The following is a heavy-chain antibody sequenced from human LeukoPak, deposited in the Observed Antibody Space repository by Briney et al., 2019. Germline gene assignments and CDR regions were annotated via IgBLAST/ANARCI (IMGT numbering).Heavy chain of an antibody. CDR3: ARAPDYGDYVLDAFDI. D-gene: IGHD4-17*01. CDR1: GYTFTGYY. Sequence: ASVKVSCKASGYTFTGYYMHWVRQAPGQGLEWMGWINPNSGGTNYAQKFQGRVTMTRDTSISTAYMELSRLRSDDTAVYYCARAPDYGDYVLDAFDIWGQGTMVTVSS. CDR2: INPNSGGT. J-gene: IGHJ3*02. V-gene: IGHV1-2*02.